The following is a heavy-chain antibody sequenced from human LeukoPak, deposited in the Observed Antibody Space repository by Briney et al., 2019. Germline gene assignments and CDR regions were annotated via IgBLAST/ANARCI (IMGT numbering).Heavy chain of an antibody. J-gene: IGHJ5*02. CDR3: ARSHYYDSSGSKNNWFDP. CDR2: INHSGST. CDR1: GGSFSGYY. D-gene: IGHD3-22*01. V-gene: IGHV4-34*01. Sequence: SETLSLTCAVYGGSFSGYYWSWIRQPPGKGLEWIGEINHSGSTNYNPSLKSRVTISVDTSKNQFSLKLSSVTAADTALYYCARSHYYDSSGSKNNWFDPWGQGTLVTVSS.